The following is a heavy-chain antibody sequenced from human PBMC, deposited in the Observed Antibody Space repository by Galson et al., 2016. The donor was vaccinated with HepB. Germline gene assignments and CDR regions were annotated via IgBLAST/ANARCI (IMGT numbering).Heavy chain of an antibody. Sequence: SLRLSCAASGFTFSKYSMHWVRQAPGKGLEWVSFISRGGDDKYYTDSLRGRFTISRDDTKNSLYLQINSRTVEDTAVYYCARGLRLRDSNVVVPPAPDYWGQRTLVTVSS. CDR1: GFTFSKYS. CDR2: ISRGGDDK. D-gene: IGHD2-2*01. V-gene: IGHV3-21*06. J-gene: IGHJ4*02. CDR3: ARGLRLRDSNVVVPPAPDY.